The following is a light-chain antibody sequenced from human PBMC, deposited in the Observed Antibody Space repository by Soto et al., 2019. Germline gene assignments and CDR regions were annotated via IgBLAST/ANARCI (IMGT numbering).Light chain of an antibody. CDR2: TAS. V-gene: IGKV1-9*01. J-gene: IGKJ5*01. Sequence: DIQLTQSPSFLSASVGDGITITCRASQGISSYLAWYQQKPGKAPKLLIHTASTLQSGVPSRFSGSGAGTEFNLTISSLQPEDFATYYCQQRNSYPITFGQGTRLEIK. CDR1: QGISSY. CDR3: QQRNSYPIT.